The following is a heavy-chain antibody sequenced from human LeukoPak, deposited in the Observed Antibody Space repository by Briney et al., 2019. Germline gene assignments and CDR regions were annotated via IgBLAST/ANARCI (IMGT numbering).Heavy chain of an antibody. V-gene: IGHV3-66*04. CDR1: GFSISTND. Sequence: GGSLRLSCTASGFSISTNDMNWVRQAPGKGLEWFSLIYISGITKYADSVQGRFTISRDSSRDTLYLQMNNLRAEDTAVYYCAKRSPPYWGQGTLVFVSS. CDR3: AKRSPPY. CDR2: IYISGIT. J-gene: IGHJ4*02. D-gene: IGHD3-10*01.